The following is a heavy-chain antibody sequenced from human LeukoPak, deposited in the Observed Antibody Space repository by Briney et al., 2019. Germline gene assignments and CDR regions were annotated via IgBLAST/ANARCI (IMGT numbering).Heavy chain of an antibody. CDR1: GGSISGYY. J-gene: IGHJ5*02. CDR3: ARPFFPSLYSGSSNWFDP. D-gene: IGHD3-10*02. CDR2: IYYSGST. V-gene: IGHV4-59*01. Sequence: SETLSLTCTVSGGSISGYYWSWIRQPPGKGLEWIGYIYYSGSTNYNPSLKSRVTISVDTSKNQFSLKLSSVTAADTAVYYCARPFFPSLYSGSSNWFDPWGQGTLVTVSS.